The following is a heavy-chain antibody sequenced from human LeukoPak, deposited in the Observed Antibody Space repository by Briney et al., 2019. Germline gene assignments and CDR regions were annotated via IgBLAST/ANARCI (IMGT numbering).Heavy chain of an antibody. CDR3: ARTPGYYLYYFDY. CDR1: GFTFSSYA. D-gene: IGHD3-22*01. Sequence: PGGSLRLSCAASGFTFSSYAMHWVRQAPGKGLEWVAVISYDGSNKYYADSVKGRFTISRDNSKNTLYLQMNSLRAEDTAVYYCARTPGYYLYYFDYWGQGTLATVSS. J-gene: IGHJ4*02. CDR2: ISYDGSNK. V-gene: IGHV3-30-3*01.